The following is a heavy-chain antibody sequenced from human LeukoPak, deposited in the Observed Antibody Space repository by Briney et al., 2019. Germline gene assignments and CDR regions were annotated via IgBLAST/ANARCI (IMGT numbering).Heavy chain of an antibody. J-gene: IGHJ5*02. D-gene: IGHD3-10*01. CDR1: GGSINTPNYY. Sequence: SETQSLTCTVSGGSINTPNYYWGWIRQTPGKGLEWIGNIFYSGSTYYSPSLKSRVTISLDTSRNQFSLKLNSVTAADTAVYYCVSAKFLVRGVSWFDPWGQGTLVTVSS. V-gene: IGHV4-39*07. CDR2: IFYSGST. CDR3: VSAKFLVRGVSWFDP.